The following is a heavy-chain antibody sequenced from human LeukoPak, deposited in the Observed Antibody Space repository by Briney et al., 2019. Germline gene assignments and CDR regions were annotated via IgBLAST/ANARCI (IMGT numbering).Heavy chain of an antibody. CDR3: TRDNRYYY. CDR2: IKEDGSEK. CDR1: GFTFSNYW. Sequence: GGSLRLSCAASGFTFSNYWMSWVRQAPGKGLEWVANIKEDGSEKYYEDSVKGRFTISRDNANNLVYLQMNSLRAEDTAVYYCTRDNRYYYWGQGTVVTVSS. J-gene: IGHJ4*02. V-gene: IGHV3-7*01. D-gene: IGHD2-21*01.